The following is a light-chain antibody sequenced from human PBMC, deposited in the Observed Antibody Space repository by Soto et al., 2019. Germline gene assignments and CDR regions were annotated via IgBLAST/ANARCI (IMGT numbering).Light chain of an antibody. CDR3: QQYYNWPQT. CDR1: PSVSSS. J-gene: IGKJ1*01. V-gene: IGKV3-15*01. CDR2: GAS. Sequence: EIVMTQSPATLSVSPGERATLSCRASPSVSSSLAWYQQKSGQAPRLVIYGASTRATGIPARFSGSGSGTEFTLIISSLQSEDFAVYYCQQYYNWPQTFGQGTKVAIK.